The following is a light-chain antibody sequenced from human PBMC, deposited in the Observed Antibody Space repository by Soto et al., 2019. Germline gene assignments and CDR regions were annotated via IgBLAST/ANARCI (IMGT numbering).Light chain of an antibody. J-gene: IGKJ1*01. V-gene: IGKV3-11*01. CDR3: QQYNDWWT. CDR1: QSVSSY. Sequence: EIVLTQSPATLSLSPGERATLSCRASQSVSSYLAWYQQEPGQAPRLLIYDASNRATGIPARFSGSGSGTDFTLTISSLEPEDFAVYYCQQYNDWWTFGQGTKVDIK. CDR2: DAS.